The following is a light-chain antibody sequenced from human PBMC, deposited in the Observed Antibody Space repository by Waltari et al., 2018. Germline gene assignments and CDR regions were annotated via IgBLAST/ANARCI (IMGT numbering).Light chain of an antibody. CDR2: AVS. CDR3: QQLSGYPFT. V-gene: IGKV1-9*01. Sequence: DIQLTQSPSFLSASVGDRVTITCRASQDISTYLAWYQQKPGKAPKLLNHAVSTLQAGVPSRFSGGGSGTEFTLTISSLQPEDFATYYCQQLSGYPFTFGPGTKVDIK. J-gene: IGKJ3*01. CDR1: QDISTY.